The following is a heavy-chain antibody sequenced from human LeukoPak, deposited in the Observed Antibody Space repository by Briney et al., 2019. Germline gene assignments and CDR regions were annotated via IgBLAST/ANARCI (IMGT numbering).Heavy chain of an antibody. CDR3: ARAGSSGYLNFDY. J-gene: IGHJ4*02. CDR2: ISSSGSTI. V-gene: IGHV3-11*01. Sequence: GGSLRLSCAASGFTFSDYYMSWIRQAPGKGLEWVSYISSSGSTIYYADSVKGRFTVSRDNAKNSLYLQMNSLRAEDTAVYYCARAGSSGYLNFDYWGQGTLVTVSS. D-gene: IGHD3-22*01. CDR1: GFTFSDYY.